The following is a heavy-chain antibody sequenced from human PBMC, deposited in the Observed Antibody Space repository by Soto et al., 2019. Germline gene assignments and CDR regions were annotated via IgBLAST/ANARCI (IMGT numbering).Heavy chain of an antibody. CDR2: INHSGST. CDR1: GGSFSGYY. V-gene: IGHV4-34*01. Sequence: QVQLQQWGAGLLKPSETLSLTCAVYGGSFSGYYWSWIRQPPGKGLEWIGEINHSGSTNYNPSLKSRVTISVDTSKNQFSLKLSSVTAADTAVYYCARGSSIAAPTPVVPWGQGTLVTVSS. CDR3: ARGSSIAAPTPVVP. J-gene: IGHJ5*02. D-gene: IGHD6-6*01.